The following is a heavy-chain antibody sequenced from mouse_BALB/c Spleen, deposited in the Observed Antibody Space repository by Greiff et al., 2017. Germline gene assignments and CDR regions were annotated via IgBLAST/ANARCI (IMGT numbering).Heavy chain of an antibody. CDR1: GYAFSSSW. V-gene: IGHV1-82*01. J-gene: IGHJ3*01. Sequence: QVQLQQSGPELVKPGASVKISCKASGYAFSSSWMNWVKQRPGQGLEWIGRIYPGDGDTNYNGKFKGKATLTADKSSSTAYMQLSSLTSVDSAVYYDARQGTTVIEGFAYWGQGTLVTVSA. D-gene: IGHD1-1*01. CDR3: ARQGTTVIEGFAY. CDR2: IYPGDGDT.